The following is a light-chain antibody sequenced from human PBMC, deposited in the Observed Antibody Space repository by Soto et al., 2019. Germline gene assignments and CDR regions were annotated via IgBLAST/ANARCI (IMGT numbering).Light chain of an antibody. CDR3: SSFTTSDTYV. Sequence: QSVLTQPPSVSGSPGQSVTISCTGTSSVIGSYNRVSWYQQPPGAAPKLMICEVNNRPSGVPERFSGSKSGNTASLTIFGLQAEDEVDYYCSSFTTSDTYVFGTGTRSPS. CDR2: EVN. V-gene: IGLV2-18*02. J-gene: IGLJ1*01. CDR1: SSVIGSYNR.